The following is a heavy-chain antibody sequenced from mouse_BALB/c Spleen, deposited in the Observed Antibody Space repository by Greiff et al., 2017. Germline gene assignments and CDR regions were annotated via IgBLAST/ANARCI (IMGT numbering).Heavy chain of an antibody. Sequence: QVQLQQPGAELVMPGASVKMSCKASGYTFTDYWMHWVKQRPGQGLEWIGAIDTSDSYTSYNQKFKGKATLTVDESSSTAYMQLSSLTSEDSAVYYCARENTTATGDWYFDVWGAGTTVTVSS. D-gene: IGHD1-2*01. J-gene: IGHJ1*01. CDR1: GYTFTDYW. V-gene: IGHV1-69*01. CDR3: ARENTTATGDWYFDV. CDR2: IDTSDSYT.